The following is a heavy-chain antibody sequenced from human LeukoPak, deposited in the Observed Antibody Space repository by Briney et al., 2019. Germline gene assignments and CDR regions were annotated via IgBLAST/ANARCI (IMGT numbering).Heavy chain of an antibody. CDR1: GYTFTSYG. V-gene: IGHV1-18*01. D-gene: IGHD6-19*01. J-gene: IGHJ3*02. CDR3: ARITSGWDDAFDI. Sequence: ASVKVSCKASGYTFTSYGISWVRRAPGQGLEWMGWISAYNGNTNYAQKLQGRVTMTTDTSTSTAYMGLRSLRSDDTAVYYCARITSGWDDAFDIWGQGTMVTVSS. CDR2: ISAYNGNT.